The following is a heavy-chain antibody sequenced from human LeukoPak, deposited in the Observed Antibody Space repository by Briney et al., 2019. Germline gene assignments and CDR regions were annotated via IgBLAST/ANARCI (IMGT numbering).Heavy chain of an antibody. J-gene: IGHJ4*02. V-gene: IGHV3-11*04. CDR3: AKVQYNSGWYGYFDY. D-gene: IGHD6-19*01. CDR1: GFTFSDYY. Sequence: GGSLRLSCTASGFTFSDYYMSWIRQAPGKGLEWVSYISDRGDTIYYADSVKGRFTISRDNAENTLSLQMDSLRPVDTAVYYCAKVQYNSGWYGYFDYWGQGTLVTVSS. CDR2: ISDRGDTI.